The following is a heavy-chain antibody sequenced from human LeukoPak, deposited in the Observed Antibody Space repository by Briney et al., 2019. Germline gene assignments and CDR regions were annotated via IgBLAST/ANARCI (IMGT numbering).Heavy chain of an antibody. J-gene: IGHJ4*02. CDR1: GFTFSSYA. D-gene: IGHD6-19*01. CDR3: AKVPRLAVAGHFDY. CDR2: ISGSGGST. Sequence: GGSLGLSCAASGFTFSSYAMSWVRQAPGKGLEWVSAISGSGGSTYYADSVKGRFTISRDNSKNTLYLQMNSLRAEDTAVYYCAKVPRLAVAGHFDYWGQGTLVTVSS. V-gene: IGHV3-23*01.